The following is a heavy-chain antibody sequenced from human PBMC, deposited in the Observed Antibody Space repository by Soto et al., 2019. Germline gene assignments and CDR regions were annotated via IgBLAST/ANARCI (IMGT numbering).Heavy chain of an antibody. CDR2: ISGGGETT. V-gene: IGHV3-23*01. J-gene: IGHJ4*02. CDR1: GFTFSSYA. Sequence: EVQLLESGGGLVQPGGSLRLSCAASGFTFSSYAMWWVRQAPGKGLECVSAISGGGETTYYAASVKGRFTISRDNSKNTLDLQMHSLRAEDTAVYYCAFNRGSGSYYFDYWGQGTLVTVSS. CDR3: AFNRGSGSYYFDY. D-gene: IGHD3-10*01.